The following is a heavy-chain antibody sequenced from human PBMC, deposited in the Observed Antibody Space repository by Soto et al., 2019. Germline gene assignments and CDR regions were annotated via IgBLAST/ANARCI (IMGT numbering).Heavy chain of an antibody. Sequence: GASVKVSCKXFGYTFSNYPIHWVRQAPGQRLEWLGWINPDKGNTKYSQTFQGRVTITRDTSARTAYVELSSLISEDTAVYYCARDSGIVALYALDVWGQGTTVTVSS. V-gene: IGHV1-3*01. CDR3: ARDSGIVALYALDV. D-gene: IGHD3-16*01. J-gene: IGHJ6*02. CDR2: INPDKGNT. CDR1: GYTFSNYP.